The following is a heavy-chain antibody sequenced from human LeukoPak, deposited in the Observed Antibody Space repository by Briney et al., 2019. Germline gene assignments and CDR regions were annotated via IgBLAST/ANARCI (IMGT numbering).Heavy chain of an antibody. V-gene: IGHV3-30*18. D-gene: IGHD1-26*01. CDR3: AKDHSRSWDY. CDR2: ISYDGSNK. CDR1: GFTFSSYG. Sequence: GGSLRLSCAASGFTFSSYGMHWVRQAPGKGLEWVAVISYDGSNKYYADSVKGRFTISRDNSKNTLYLQMNSLRAEDTAVYYCAKDHSRSWDYWGQGTLVTVSS. J-gene: IGHJ4*02.